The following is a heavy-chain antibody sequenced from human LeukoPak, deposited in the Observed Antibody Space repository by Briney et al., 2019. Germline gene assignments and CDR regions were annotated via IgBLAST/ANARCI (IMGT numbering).Heavy chain of an antibody. D-gene: IGHD3-3*01. J-gene: IGHJ4*02. CDR3: ARGRPEIYDFWSGYYRNTIPVFDY. Sequence: SETLSLTCTVSGGSISSSSYYWGRIRQPPGKGLEWIGSIYYSGSTYYNPSLKSRVTISVDTSKNQFSLKLSSVTAADTAVYYCARGRPEIYDFWSGYYRNTIPVFDYWGQGTLVTVSS. V-gene: IGHV4-39*01. CDR1: GGSISSSSYY. CDR2: IYYSGST.